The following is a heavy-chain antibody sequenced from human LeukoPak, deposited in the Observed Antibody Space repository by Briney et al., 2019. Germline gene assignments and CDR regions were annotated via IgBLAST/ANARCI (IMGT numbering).Heavy chain of an antibody. CDR3: EKVRMDYDYIWGSYRYPYYFDY. CDR1: GFTFSSYG. Sequence: PGGSLRLSCAASGFTFSSYGMSWVRQAPGKGLEWVSAISGSGGSTNYADSVKGRFTVSRDNSKNTLTLQMNSLRAEDTAVYYCEKVRMDYDYIWGSYRYPYYFDYWGQGTLVTVSS. D-gene: IGHD3-16*02. CDR2: ISGSGGST. V-gene: IGHV3-23*01. J-gene: IGHJ4*02.